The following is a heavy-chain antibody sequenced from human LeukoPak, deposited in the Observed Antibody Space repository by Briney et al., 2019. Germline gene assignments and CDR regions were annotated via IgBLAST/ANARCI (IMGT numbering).Heavy chain of an antibody. CDR2: IYYSGST. Sequence: SETLSLTCTVSGGSISSYYWSWIRQPPGKGLEWIGYIYYSGSTNYNPSLKSRVTISVDTSKNQFSLKLSSVTAADTAVYYCARHGGTAYSSGWYNWFDPWGQGTLVTVSS. D-gene: IGHD6-13*01. V-gene: IGHV4-59*08. CDR3: ARHGGTAYSSGWYNWFDP. J-gene: IGHJ5*02. CDR1: GGSISSYY.